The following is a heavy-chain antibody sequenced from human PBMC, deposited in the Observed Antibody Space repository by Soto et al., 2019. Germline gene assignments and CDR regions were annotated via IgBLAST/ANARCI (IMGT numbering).Heavy chain of an antibody. Sequence: QVQLQESGPGLVKPSGTLSLTCAVSGGSISSTDWWSWVRQPPGKGLEWIGEIYHGGSTNYNPSLNSRVTISVDRSKNRFSLKLTSVTAADTAVYYCASSKSGGSYYFDYWGQGTLVTVSS. CDR3: ASSKSGGSYYFDY. CDR1: GGSISSTDW. J-gene: IGHJ4*02. D-gene: IGHD1-26*01. CDR2: IYHGGST. V-gene: IGHV4-4*02.